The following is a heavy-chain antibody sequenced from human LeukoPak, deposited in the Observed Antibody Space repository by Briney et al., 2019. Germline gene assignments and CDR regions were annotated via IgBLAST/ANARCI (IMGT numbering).Heavy chain of an antibody. J-gene: IGHJ6*02. CDR1: RRSVGGEC. V-gene: IGHV3-66*01. CDR3: ARDCLYSMDD. Sequence: SLRLCTPTARRSVGGECITWVRQAPGKEQEWVSVLSSGGSTYYADSVKGRFTISRDNSKNTLYLQMNSLRAGDTAVYYCARDCLYSMDDWGQGTTVTVSS. CDR2: LSSGGST.